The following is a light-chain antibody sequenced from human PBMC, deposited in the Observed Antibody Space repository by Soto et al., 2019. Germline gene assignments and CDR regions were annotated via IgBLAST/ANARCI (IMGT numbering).Light chain of an antibody. CDR1: SSDVGGYNY. CDR2: EVS. V-gene: IGLV2-8*01. CDR3: SSYAGSKNLV. Sequence: QSALTQSPSASGSPGQSVTISCTGTSSDVGGYNYVSWYQQHPGKAPKLMIYEVSKRPSGVPDRFSGSKSGNTASLTVSGLQAEDEADYYCSSYAGSKNLVFGGGTQLTVL. J-gene: IGLJ2*01.